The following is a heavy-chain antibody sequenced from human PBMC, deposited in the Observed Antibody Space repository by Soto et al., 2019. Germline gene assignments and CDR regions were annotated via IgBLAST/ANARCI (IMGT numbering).Heavy chain of an antibody. CDR2: IKQDGSEK. D-gene: IGHD2-2*01. CDR1: GFTFSSYW. CDR3: ARDLVVVPAAMHSYYYYYMDV. Sequence: GGSLRLSCAASGFTFSSYWMSWVRQAPGKGLEWVANIKQDGSEKYYVDSVKGRFTISRDNAKNSLYLQMNSLRTEDTAAYYCARDLVVVPAAMHSYYYYYMDVWGKGTTVTVSS. V-gene: IGHV3-7*01. J-gene: IGHJ6*03.